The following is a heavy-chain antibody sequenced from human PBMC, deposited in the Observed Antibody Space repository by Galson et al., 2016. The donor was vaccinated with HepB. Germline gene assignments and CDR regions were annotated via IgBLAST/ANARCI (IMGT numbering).Heavy chain of an antibody. D-gene: IGHD6-19*01. CDR2: FNGYSGNT. Sequence: SLRLSCAASGFTFNNYAMSWVRQAPGKGLEWVSSFNGYSGNTYYADSVKGRFTISWANSENTLYLQMNTLRAEDTAVYYCAKDMDSAWYIHYWGQGTLVTVSS. CDR1: GFTFNNYA. J-gene: IGHJ4*02. V-gene: IGHV3-23*01. CDR3: AKDMDSAWYIHY.